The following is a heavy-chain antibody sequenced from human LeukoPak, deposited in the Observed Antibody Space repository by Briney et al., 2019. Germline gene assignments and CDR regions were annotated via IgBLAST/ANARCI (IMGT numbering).Heavy chain of an antibody. CDR2: IYYSGST. J-gene: IGHJ3*02. D-gene: IGHD4-17*01. V-gene: IGHV4-59*08. CDR3: ARHQATVTTLRPMPFDI. CDR1: GGSISSYY. Sequence: SETLSLTCTVSGGSISSYYWSWIRQPAGKGLEWIGYIYYSGSTNYNPSLKSRVTISVDTSKNQFSLKLSSVTAADTAVYYCARHQATVTTLRPMPFDIWGQGTMVTVSS.